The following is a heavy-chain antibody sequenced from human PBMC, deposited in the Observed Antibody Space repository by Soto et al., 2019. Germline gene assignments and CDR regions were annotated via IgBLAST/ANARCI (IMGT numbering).Heavy chain of an antibody. V-gene: IGHV1-46*01. CDR3: AIDLHVAFTTMDY. CDR2: INPNGYTS. J-gene: IGHJ4*02. Sequence: QVQMVQSGAEVKKPGASVKLSCKASGYTFMNYYIHWVLQAPGQVLEGMGIINPNGYTSTLAQKFQVRPTVTSYTATSTVYMELGRLSSEDTAVYYCAIDLHVAFTTMDYWGQGSLVTVSS. CDR1: GYTFMNYY. D-gene: IGHD5-18*01.